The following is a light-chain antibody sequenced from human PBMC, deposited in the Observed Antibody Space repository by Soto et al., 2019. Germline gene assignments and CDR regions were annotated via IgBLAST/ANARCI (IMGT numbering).Light chain of an antibody. J-gene: IGLJ2*01. V-gene: IGLV3-21*04. CDR1: NIGSKS. CDR3: QVWDSSRVV. Sequence: SYELTQPPSVSVAPGKTARITCGGNNIGSKSVHWYQQKPGQAPVLVIYYDSDRPSGIPERFSGSNSGNTATLTISRVEDGDEADYYCQVWDSSRVVFGGGTKLTVL. CDR2: YDS.